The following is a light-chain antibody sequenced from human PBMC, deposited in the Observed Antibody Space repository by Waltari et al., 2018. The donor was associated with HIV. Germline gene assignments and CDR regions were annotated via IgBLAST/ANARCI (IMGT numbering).Light chain of an antibody. J-gene: IGLJ1*01. Sequence: SYLLTQPPSVSVALGQTASLTCGGDNVEEKSVHWYQQKSGQAPVLVIYADDDRHSGIPERFSGSNSGSTATLTITRVEAGDEADYYCQVWDSGSDHYVFGTGTKVTVL. CDR3: QVWDSGSDHYV. CDR1: NVEEKS. V-gene: IGLV3-21*01. CDR2: ADD.